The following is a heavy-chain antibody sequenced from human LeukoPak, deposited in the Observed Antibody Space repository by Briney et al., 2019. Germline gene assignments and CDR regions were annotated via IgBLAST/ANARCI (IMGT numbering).Heavy chain of an antibody. CDR3: ASSQDTAMVQ. Sequence: SETLSLTCTVPGGSISSSSYYWGWICQPPGKGLEWIGSIYYSGSTYYNPSLKSRVTISVDTSKNQFSLKLSSVTAADTAVYYCASSQDTAMVQWGQGTLVTVSS. J-gene: IGHJ4*02. D-gene: IGHD5-18*01. CDR2: IYYSGST. V-gene: IGHV4-39*01. CDR1: GGSISSSSYY.